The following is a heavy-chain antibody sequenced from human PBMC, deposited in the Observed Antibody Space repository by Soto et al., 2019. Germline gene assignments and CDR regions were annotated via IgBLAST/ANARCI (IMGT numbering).Heavy chain of an antibody. J-gene: IGHJ4*02. CDR2: ISAYNGNT. CDR1: GYTFTSYG. Sequence: ASVKVSCKASGYTFTSYGISWVRQAPGQGLEWMGWISAYNGNTNYAQKLQGRVTMTTDTSTSTAYMELRSLRSDDTAVYYFSIAPSGDEHCIGGSCYCRYRGQGTLVAVSS. D-gene: IGHD2-15*01. V-gene: IGHV1-18*01. CDR3: SIAPSGDEHCIGGSCYCRY.